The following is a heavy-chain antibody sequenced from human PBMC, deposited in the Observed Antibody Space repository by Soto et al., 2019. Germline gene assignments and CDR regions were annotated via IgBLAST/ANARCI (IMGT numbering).Heavy chain of an antibody. D-gene: IGHD3-3*01. CDR2: ISGGGGKT. J-gene: IGHJ5*02. V-gene: IGHV3-23*01. Sequence: EVLLLESGGGLVQPGGSLRLSCAASGFNFNNYAMSWVRQAPGKGLEWVVVISGGGGKTSYADSVKGRFTISRDNSNNALYLQMETLTADDTALYSWTRDSPLLYAFWNGSYSDLWGQGNLVSAPS. CDR1: GFNFNNYA. CDR3: TRDSPLLYAFWNGSYSDL.